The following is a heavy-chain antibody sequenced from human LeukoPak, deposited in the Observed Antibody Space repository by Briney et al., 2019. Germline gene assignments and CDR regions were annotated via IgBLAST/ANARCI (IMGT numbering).Heavy chain of an antibody. D-gene: IGHD5-18*01. V-gene: IGHV4-34*01. CDR1: GGSFSGYY. CDR3: ARDYQGGYGDKTVDY. Sequence: SETLSLTCAVYGGSFSGYYWSWIRQPPGKGLEWIGEISHSGSTNYNPSLKSRVTLSVDTSKNQFSLKLSSVTAADTAVYYCARDYQGGYGDKTVDYWGQGTLVTVSS. CDR2: ISHSGST. J-gene: IGHJ4*02.